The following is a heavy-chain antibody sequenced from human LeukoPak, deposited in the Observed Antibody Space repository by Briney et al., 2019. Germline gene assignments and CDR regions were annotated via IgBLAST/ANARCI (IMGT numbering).Heavy chain of an antibody. Sequence: PGGSLRLSCAASTFSVTNAWMSWVRQAPGKGLEWVGRINSDGSSTSYADSVKGRFTISRDNAKNTLYLQMNSLRAEDTAVYYCARQDYYDSSGSPPDYWGQGTLVTVSS. CDR2: INSDGSST. J-gene: IGHJ4*02. D-gene: IGHD3-22*01. CDR1: TFSVTNAW. V-gene: IGHV3-74*01. CDR3: ARQDYYDSSGSPPDY.